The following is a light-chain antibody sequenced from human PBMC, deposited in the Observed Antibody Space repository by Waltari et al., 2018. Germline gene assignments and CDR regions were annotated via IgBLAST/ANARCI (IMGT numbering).Light chain of an antibody. Sequence: EIVLTQSPATLSLSPGERATLSCRASESVAIHLAWYQQKPGKAPRLLLYYASNRASGIPARFSGSGSGTDFTLTISSIESEDFAVYYCQQGDNWPPVTFGGGTKVEIK. J-gene: IGKJ4*01. V-gene: IGKV3-11*01. CDR3: QQGDNWPPVT. CDR1: ESVAIH. CDR2: YAS.